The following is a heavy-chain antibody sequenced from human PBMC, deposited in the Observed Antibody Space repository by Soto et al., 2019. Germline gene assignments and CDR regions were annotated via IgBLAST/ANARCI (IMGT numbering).Heavy chain of an antibody. V-gene: IGHV2-5*02. CDR3: AHRRGGIWFGEYRFDP. D-gene: IGHD3-10*01. CDR2: IYWDDDK. CDR1: GFSLSTSGVG. Sequence: QITLKESGPTLVKPTQTLTLTCTFSGFSLSTSGVGVGWIRQPPGKALEWLALIYWDDDKRYSPSLKSRLTIXXDPSKNQVVLTMTNMDPVDTATYYCAHRRGGIWFGEYRFDPWGQGTLVTVSS. J-gene: IGHJ5*02.